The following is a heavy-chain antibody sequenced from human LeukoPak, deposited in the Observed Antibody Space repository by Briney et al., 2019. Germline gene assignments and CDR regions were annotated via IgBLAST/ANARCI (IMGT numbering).Heavy chain of an antibody. CDR3: ARTLNYYYYMDV. Sequence: PSETLSLTCTVPGDSISTYYWSWIRQPPGKGLEWIGYIYYSGSTNYNPSLKSRVTISVDTSKNQFSLKLSSVTAADTAVYYCARTLNYYYYMDVWGKGTTVTVSS. V-gene: IGHV4-59*01. CDR1: GDSISTYY. J-gene: IGHJ6*03. CDR2: IYYSGST.